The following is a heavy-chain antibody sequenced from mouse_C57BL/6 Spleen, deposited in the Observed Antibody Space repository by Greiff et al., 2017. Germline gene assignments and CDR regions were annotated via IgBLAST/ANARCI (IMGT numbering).Heavy chain of an antibody. J-gene: IGHJ2*01. CDR1: GYAFSSSW. D-gene: IGHD1-1*01. CDR2: IYPGDGDT. CDR3: ARGNYYGSSRYYFDY. V-gene: IGHV1-82*01. Sequence: QVQLQQSGPELVKPGASVTISCKASGYAFSSSWMNWVKQRPGKGLEWIGRIYPGDGDTNYNGKFKGKATLTADKSSLTAYMQLSSLTSEDSAVYFCARGNYYGSSRYYFDYWGQGTTLTVSS.